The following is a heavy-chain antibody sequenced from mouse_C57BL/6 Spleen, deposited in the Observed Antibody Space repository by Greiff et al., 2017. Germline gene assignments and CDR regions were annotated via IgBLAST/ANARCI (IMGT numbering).Heavy chain of an antibody. Sequence: QVQLKQSGAELARPGASVKLSCKASGYTFTSYGISWVKQRTGQGLEWIGEIYPRSGNTYYNEKFKGKATLTADKSTSTAYMELRSLTSEDSAVYFCAREADGYYGYFDYWGQGTTLTVSS. CDR1: GYTFTSYG. V-gene: IGHV1-81*01. CDR3: AREADGYYGYFDY. D-gene: IGHD2-3*01. J-gene: IGHJ2*01. CDR2: IYPRSGNT.